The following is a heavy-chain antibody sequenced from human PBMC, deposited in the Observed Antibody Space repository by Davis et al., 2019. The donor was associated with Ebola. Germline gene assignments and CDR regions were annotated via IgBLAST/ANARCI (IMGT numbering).Heavy chain of an antibody. Sequence: GESLKISCAASGFTFSGSAMHWVHQASGKGLEWVGRIRSKANSYATAYAASVKGRFTISRDDSKNTAYLQMNSLKTEDTAVYYCTMSTVTFDYWGQGTLVTVSS. CDR2: IRSKANSYAT. CDR3: TMSTVTFDY. V-gene: IGHV3-73*01. CDR1: GFTFSGSA. J-gene: IGHJ4*02. D-gene: IGHD4-17*01.